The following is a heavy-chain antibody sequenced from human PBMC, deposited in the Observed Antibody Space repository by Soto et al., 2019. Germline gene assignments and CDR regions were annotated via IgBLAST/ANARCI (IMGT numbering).Heavy chain of an antibody. CDR2: ISHDGNNQ. J-gene: IGHJ4*02. V-gene: IGHV3-30-3*01. D-gene: IGHD6-6*01. Sequence: QVQLVESGGGVVQPGRSLRLSCAASGFTFGSYAMHWVRQAPGKGLEWVAVISHDGNNQYYADSVKGRFTISRDNSKNTLFLQMGRLRPEDTAVYYCARDRWAGVPDSFDSWGQGTLVTVSS. CDR1: GFTFGSYA. CDR3: ARDRWAGVPDSFDS.